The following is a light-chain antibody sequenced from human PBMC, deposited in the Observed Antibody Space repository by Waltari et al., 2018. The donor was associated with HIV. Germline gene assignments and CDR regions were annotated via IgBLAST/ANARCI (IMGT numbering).Light chain of an antibody. CDR3: QSYDSSLSGSEV. CDR1: NSNIGANYD. CDR2: GNT. J-gene: IGLJ2*01. V-gene: IGLV1-40*01. Sequence: QSVLTQPPSVSGAPGQRVTTSCTGNNSNIGANYDVHWYQQLPGTAPKLLIYGNTNRPSGVPDRFSGSKSGTSAALVITGLRAEDEADYYCQSYDSSLSGSEVFGGGTKLSVL.